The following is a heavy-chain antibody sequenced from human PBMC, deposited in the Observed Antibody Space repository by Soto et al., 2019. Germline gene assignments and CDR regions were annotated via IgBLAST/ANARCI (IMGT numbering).Heavy chain of an antibody. Sequence: QVQLVQSGAEVKKPGSSVKVSCKASGGTFSSYAISWVRQAPGQGLERMGGIIPIFGTANYAQKFQGRVTITADESTSTAYMELSSLRSEDTAVYYCARDLVGATDYYYGMDVWGQGTTVTVSS. V-gene: IGHV1-69*12. CDR3: ARDLVGATDYYYGMDV. CDR1: GGTFSSYA. J-gene: IGHJ6*02. CDR2: IIPIFGTA. D-gene: IGHD1-26*01.